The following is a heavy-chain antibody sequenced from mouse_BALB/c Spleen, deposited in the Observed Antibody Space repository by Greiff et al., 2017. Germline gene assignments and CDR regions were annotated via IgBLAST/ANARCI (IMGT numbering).Heavy chain of an antibody. CDR2: IWAGGST. J-gene: IGHJ4*01. V-gene: IGHV2-9*02. CDR1: GFSLTSYG. CDR3: ARRGNWGGAMDY. D-gene: IGHD4-1*01. Sequence: QVQLKESGPGLVAPSQSLSITCTVSGFSLTSYGVHWVRQPPGKGLEWLGVIWAGGSTNYNSALMSRLSISKDNSKSQVFFKMNSLQANDTAIYYCARRGNWGGAMDYWGQGTSVTVSS.